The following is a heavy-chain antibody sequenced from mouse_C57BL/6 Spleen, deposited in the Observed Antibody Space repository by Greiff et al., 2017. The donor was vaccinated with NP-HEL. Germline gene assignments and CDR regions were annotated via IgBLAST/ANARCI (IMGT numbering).Heavy chain of an antibody. CDR3: ASDYYGSSVFDY. CDR2: IYPGDGDT. J-gene: IGHJ2*01. D-gene: IGHD1-1*01. Sequence: QVQLQQSGPELVKPGASVKISCKASGYAFSSSWMNWVKQRPGKGLEWIGRIYPGDGDTNYNGKFKGKATLTADKSSSTAYMQLSSLTSEDSAVYFCASDYYGSSVFDYWGQGTTLTVSS. CDR1: GYAFSSSW. V-gene: IGHV1-82*01.